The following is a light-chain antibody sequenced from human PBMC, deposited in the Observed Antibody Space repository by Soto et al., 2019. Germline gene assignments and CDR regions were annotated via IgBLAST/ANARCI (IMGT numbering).Light chain of an antibody. V-gene: IGLV1-44*01. Sequence: QSVLTQPPSASGTPGQRVTISCSGSSSNIGSYTVNWYQQLPGTAPKLLIYNNNQRPSGVPGRFSGDKSGNSASLAISGLQSEDEVDYYYPAWDDSLKAHVFGTRTELTVL. CDR2: NNN. CDR3: PAWDDSLKAHV. CDR1: SSNIGSYT. J-gene: IGLJ1*01.